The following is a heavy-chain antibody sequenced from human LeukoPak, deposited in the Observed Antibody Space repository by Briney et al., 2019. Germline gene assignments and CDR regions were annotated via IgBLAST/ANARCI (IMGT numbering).Heavy chain of an antibody. CDR1: GGSFSGYY. J-gene: IGHJ4*02. V-gene: IGHV4-34*01. Sequence: KSSETLSLTCAVYGGSFSGYYWSWIRQPPGKGLEWIGEINHSGSTNYNPSLKSRVTISVDTSKNQFSLKLSSVTAADTAVYYCARVRRRKGAGSYLIDYWGQGTLVTVSS. CDR2: INHSGST. CDR3: ARVRRRKGAGSYLIDY. D-gene: IGHD1-26*01.